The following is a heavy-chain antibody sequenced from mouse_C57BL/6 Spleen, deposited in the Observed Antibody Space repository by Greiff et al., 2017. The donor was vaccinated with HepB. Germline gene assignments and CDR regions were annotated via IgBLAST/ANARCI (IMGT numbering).Heavy chain of an antibody. D-gene: IGHD1-1*01. CDR3: ARDRYVRFAY. CDR2: INPNNGGT. CDR1: GYTFTDYY. J-gene: IGHJ3*01. Sequence: VQLQQSGPELVKPGASVKISCKASGYTFTDYYMNWVKQSHGKSLEWIGDINPNNGGTSYNQKFKGKATLTVDKSSSTAYMELRSLTSEDSAVYYCARDRYVRFAYWGQGTLVTVSA. V-gene: IGHV1-26*01.